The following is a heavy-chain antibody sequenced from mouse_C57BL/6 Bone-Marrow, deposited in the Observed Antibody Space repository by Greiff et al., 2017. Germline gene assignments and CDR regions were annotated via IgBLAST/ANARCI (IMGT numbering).Heavy chain of an antibody. CDR1: GYAFTNYL. CDR2: INPGSGGT. J-gene: IGHJ1*03. Sequence: VQLQQSGAELVRPGTSVKVSCKASGYAFTNYLIEWVKQRPGQGLEWIGVINPGSGGTNYNEKFKGKATLTADKSSSTAYMQLSSLTSEDSAVYFCARSSYWCFDVWGTGTTVTVSS. D-gene: IGHD1-1*01. V-gene: IGHV1-54*01. CDR3: ARSSYWCFDV.